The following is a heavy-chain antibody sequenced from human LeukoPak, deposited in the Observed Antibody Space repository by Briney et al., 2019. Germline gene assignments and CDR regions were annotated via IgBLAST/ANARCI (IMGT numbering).Heavy chain of an antibody. CDR2: ISPTGSTT. J-gene: IGHJ4*02. CDR1: GFSFSGHW. Sequence: PGGSLRLSCAASGFSFSGHWMHWARQLPGKGLVWVSRISPTGSTTSYADSVKGRFTVSRDNAKTTLYLQVNNLRAEDTAVYYCARGPSSNWSGLDFWGQGTLLTVSS. CDR3: ARGPSSNWSGLDF. D-gene: IGHD6-13*01. V-gene: IGHV3-74*01.